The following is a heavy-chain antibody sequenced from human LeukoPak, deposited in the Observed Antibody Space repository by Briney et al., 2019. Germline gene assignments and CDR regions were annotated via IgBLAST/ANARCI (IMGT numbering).Heavy chain of an antibody. CDR2: LSGSGSGGST. Sequence: GGSLRPSCAGSGFTLSSYAMSWVRQAPGKGLEWVSVLSGSGSGGSTYYADSVKGRFTVSRDSSKNTLYLQMKSLRAEDTATYYCAKQRDSSAYYPSFDPWGQGTLVTVSS. CDR3: AKQRDSSAYYPSFDP. V-gene: IGHV3-23*01. J-gene: IGHJ5*02. D-gene: IGHD3-22*01. CDR1: GFTLSSYA.